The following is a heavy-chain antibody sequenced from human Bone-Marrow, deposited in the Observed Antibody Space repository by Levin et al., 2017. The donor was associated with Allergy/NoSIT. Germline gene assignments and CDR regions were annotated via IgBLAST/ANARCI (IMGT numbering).Heavy chain of an antibody. D-gene: IGHD1-26*01. CDR1: GFTFSSYG. Sequence: GESLKISCAASGFTFSSYGMHWVRQAPGKGLEWVAVISYDGSNKYYADSVKGRFTISRDNSKNTLYLQMNSLRAEDTAVYYCAKDEEVGATLVPGYWGQGTLVTVSS. CDR3: AKDEEVGATLVPGY. J-gene: IGHJ4*02. CDR2: ISYDGSNK. V-gene: IGHV3-30*18.